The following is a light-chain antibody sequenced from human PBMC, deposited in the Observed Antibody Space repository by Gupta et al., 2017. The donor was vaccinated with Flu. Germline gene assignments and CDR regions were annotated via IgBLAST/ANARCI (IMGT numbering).Light chain of an antibody. CDR3: SAWDDSLDAVV. V-gene: IGLV1-44*01. J-gene: IGLJ2*01. Sequence: QSVLTQPPSASGTPGQRVTISCSGSSSNIESNTVNWYQQLPGTAPKLLIYSNNQRPSGVPDRFSGSKSGTSASLAISGLRAEDEAAYYCSAWDDSLDAVVFGGGTKLTVL. CDR1: SSNIESNT. CDR2: SNN.